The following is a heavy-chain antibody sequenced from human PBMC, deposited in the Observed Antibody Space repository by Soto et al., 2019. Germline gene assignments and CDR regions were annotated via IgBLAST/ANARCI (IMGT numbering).Heavy chain of an antibody. CDR1: GGSISSSNW. CDR2: IYHSGST. Sequence: SETLSLTCTVSGGSISSSNWWSWVRQPPGKGLEWIGEIYHSGSTNYNPSLKSRVTISVDKSKNQFSLKLSSVTAADTAVYFCARVWGYSYGLASDIWGQGTMVTVSS. J-gene: IGHJ3*02. V-gene: IGHV4-4*02. D-gene: IGHD5-18*01. CDR3: ARVWGYSYGLASDI.